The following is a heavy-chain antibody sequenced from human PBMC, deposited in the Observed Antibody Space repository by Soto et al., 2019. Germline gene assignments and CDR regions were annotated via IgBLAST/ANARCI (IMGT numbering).Heavy chain of an antibody. CDR3: ARGGDGYTPSFFEY. CDR2: IYYTGST. J-gene: IGHJ4*02. Sequence: SETLSLTCTVSSDSISRYYWSWIRQPPGKGLEWIGYIYYTGSTNSNPSLRSRLTMSVDASQNQFSLKLNSVTAADTAVYYCARGGDGYTPSFFEYWGPGTLVTV. V-gene: IGHV4-59*01. CDR1: SDSISRYY. D-gene: IGHD5-18*01.